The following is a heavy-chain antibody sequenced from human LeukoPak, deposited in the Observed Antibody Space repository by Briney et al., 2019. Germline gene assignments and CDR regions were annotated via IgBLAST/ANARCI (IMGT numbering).Heavy chain of an antibody. CDR1: GFTFSSYS. CDR3: AREDSSSETPHVDY. CDR2: ISSSSSYI. V-gene: IGHV3-21*01. D-gene: IGHD6-13*01. J-gene: IGHJ4*02. Sequence: PGGSLRLSCAASGFTFSSYSMNWVRQAPGKGLEWVSSISSSSSYIYYADSVKGRFTISRDNDKNSLYLQMNSLRAEDTAVYYCAREDSSSETPHVDYWGQGTLVTVSS.